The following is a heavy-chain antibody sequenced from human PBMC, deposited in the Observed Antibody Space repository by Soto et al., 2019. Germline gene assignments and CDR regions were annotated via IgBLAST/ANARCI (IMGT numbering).Heavy chain of an antibody. V-gene: IGHV3-7*01. CDR2: IKPDGSAT. CDR3: ARAGYCGPGCYYYFDY. D-gene: IGHD2-21*02. J-gene: IGHJ4*02. Sequence: EVQLVESGGGLVQPGGSLRLSCAVSGFTFGSRWMNWVRLIPGKGLEWVAYIKPDGSATYYVDSVKGRFTISRDNAKNSLYLQMNSLRVEDTSVYYCARAGYCGPGCYYYFDYWGQGTLVTVSS. CDR1: GFTFGSRW.